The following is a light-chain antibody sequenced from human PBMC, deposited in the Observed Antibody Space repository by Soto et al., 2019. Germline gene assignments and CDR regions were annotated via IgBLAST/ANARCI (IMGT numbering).Light chain of an antibody. Sequence: DVQMTQSPSSLSASVGDRVTITCRASQSIRRYLDWYQQKPGKAPKPLIDASSSLQSGVPSRCSGSGARTDFTLTISSLQPEDFATYCCQQSYSTPFTFGQGTKLEIK. V-gene: IGKV1-39*01. CDR1: QSIRRY. J-gene: IGKJ2*01. CDR2: ASS. CDR3: QQSYSTPFT.